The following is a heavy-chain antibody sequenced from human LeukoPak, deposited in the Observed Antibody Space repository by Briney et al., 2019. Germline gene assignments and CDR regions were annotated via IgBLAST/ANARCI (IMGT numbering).Heavy chain of an antibody. J-gene: IGHJ4*02. Sequence: PSETLSLTCTVPGGSISSYYWSWIRQPPGKGLEWVANIKQDGSEKYYVDSVKGRFTISRDNAKNSLYLQMNSLRAEDTAVYYCARDSSLEDFDYWGQGTLVTVSS. CDR3: ARDSSLEDFDY. D-gene: IGHD5-24*01. CDR1: GGSISSYY. CDR2: IKQDGSEK. V-gene: IGHV3-7*01.